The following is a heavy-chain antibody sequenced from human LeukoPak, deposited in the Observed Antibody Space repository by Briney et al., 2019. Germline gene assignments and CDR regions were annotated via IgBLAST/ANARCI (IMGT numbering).Heavy chain of an antibody. CDR1: GGSFSGYY. Sequence: SETLSLTCAVYGGSFSGYYWSWIRQSPGKGLEWIGEIHHSGSTNYNPSLKSRVTISVDTSKNQFSLKLSSVTAADTAVYYCARSRGWLQSHPLGYWGQGTLVTVSS. CDR3: ARSRGWLQSHPLGY. CDR2: IHHSGST. V-gene: IGHV4-34*01. D-gene: IGHD5-24*01. J-gene: IGHJ4*02.